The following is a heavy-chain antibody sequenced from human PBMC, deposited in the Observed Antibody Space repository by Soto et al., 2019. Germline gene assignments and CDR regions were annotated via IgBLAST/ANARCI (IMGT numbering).Heavy chain of an antibody. CDR2: IYYSGST. D-gene: IGHD2-2*01. CDR1: GGYISSYY. V-gene: IGHV4-59*01. CDR3: ARAFGSTMPSLF. J-gene: IGHJ4*02. Sequence: SETLSLTCTVSGGYISSYYWTWIRQPPGKGLEWIGYIYYSGSTNYNPSLKSRVTRSIATSKNQFSLKLSSVTAADTAVYYCARAFGSTMPSLFWGQGTLVTVTA.